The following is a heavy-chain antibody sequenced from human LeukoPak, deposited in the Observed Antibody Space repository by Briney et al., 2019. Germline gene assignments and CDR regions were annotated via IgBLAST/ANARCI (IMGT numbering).Heavy chain of an antibody. J-gene: IGHJ4*02. CDR1: GFTFSSYS. CDR3: AKVLVGAKGSFDY. CDR2: ISGSGGST. V-gene: IGHV3-23*01. Sequence: GGSLRLSCAASGFTFSSYSMNWVRQAPGKGLEWVSAISGSGGSTYYADSVKGRFTISRDNSKNTLYLQMNSLRAEDTAVYYCAKVLVGAKGSFDYWGQGTLVTVSS. D-gene: IGHD1-26*01.